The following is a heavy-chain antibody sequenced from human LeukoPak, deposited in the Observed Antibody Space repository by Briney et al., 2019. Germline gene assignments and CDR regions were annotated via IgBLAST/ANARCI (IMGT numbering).Heavy chain of an antibody. J-gene: IGHJ6*02. V-gene: IGHV3-30*03. D-gene: IGHD2-15*01. CDR3: ARDLGYCSGGSCYEGDYYYYYGMDV. CDR2: ISYDGSNK. Sequence: GKPLRLSCAASGFPFSDYWMHWVRQAPGKGLEWVAVISYDGSNKYYADSVKGRFTISRDNSKNTLYLQMNSLRADDTAVYYCARDLGYCSGGSCYEGDYYYYYGMDVWGQGTTVTVSS. CDR1: GFPFSDYW.